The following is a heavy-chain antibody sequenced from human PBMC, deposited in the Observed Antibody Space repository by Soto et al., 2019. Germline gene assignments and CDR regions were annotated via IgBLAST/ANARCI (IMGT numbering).Heavy chain of an antibody. CDR2: IYYTGST. Sequence: PSETLSLACTVSGGSISSYYWSWIRQPPGKGLEWIGYIYYTGSTNYNPSLKSRVTISVDTSKNQFSLKLNSVTAADTAVYYCARLNAYCVSTSCHGYYGMDVWGQGTTVTVSS. CDR3: ARLNAYCVSTSCHGYYGMDV. V-gene: IGHV4-59*12. CDR1: GGSISSYY. D-gene: IGHD2-21*01. J-gene: IGHJ6*02.